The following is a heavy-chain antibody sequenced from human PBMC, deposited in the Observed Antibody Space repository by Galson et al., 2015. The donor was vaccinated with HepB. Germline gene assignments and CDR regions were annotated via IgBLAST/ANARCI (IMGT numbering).Heavy chain of an antibody. CDR2: IIPMFELA. V-gene: IGHV1-69*13. CDR1: GGTLSTYT. Sequence: SVKVSCKVSGGTLSTYTISWLRQAPGQGLEWMGRIIPMFELANYEQKFQGRVTISADASTNTAYMEMSSLTSEDTAVYYCARAGVDVEATSPFDYWGQGTLVTVSS. CDR3: ARAGVDVEATSPFDY. J-gene: IGHJ4*02. D-gene: IGHD5-12*01.